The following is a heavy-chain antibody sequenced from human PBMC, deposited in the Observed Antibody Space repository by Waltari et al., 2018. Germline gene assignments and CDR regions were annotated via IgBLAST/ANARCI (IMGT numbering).Heavy chain of an antibody. J-gene: IGHJ6*02. V-gene: IGHV3-9*01. CDR1: GFTFDDYA. D-gene: IGHD2-15*01. CDR3: AKDVTMKYCSGGSCSYYGMDV. CDR2: ISWNSGSI. Sequence: EVQLVESGGGLVQPGRSLRLCCAASGFTFDDYAMHWAPPAPGKGLARVSGISWNSGSIGYADAVKGRFTISRDNAKNSLYLQMNSLRAEDTALYYCAKDVTMKYCSGGSCSYYGMDVWGQGTTVTVSS.